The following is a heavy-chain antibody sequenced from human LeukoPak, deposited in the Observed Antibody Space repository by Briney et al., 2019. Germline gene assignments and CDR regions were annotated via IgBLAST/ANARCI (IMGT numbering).Heavy chain of an antibody. V-gene: IGHV3-23*01. Sequence: GGSLRLSCAASGFTFSSYAMSWVRQAPGRGLEWVSTICDSGSTYYADSVKGRFTISRDNSKNTLYLQMNSLRAEDTAVYYCARDRRSYYYGSGSYYFDYWGRGTLVTVSS. CDR3: ARDRRSYYYGSGSYYFDY. CDR1: GFTFSSYA. CDR2: ICDSGST. J-gene: IGHJ4*02. D-gene: IGHD3-10*01.